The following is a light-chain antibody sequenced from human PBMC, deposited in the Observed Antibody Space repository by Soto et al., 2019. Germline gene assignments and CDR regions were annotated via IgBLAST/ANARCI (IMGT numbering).Light chain of an antibody. CDR2: AAS. V-gene: IGKV1-39*01. CDR3: QQSYSAPHT. J-gene: IGKJ2*01. Sequence: DIQTTQSPPSLSSSLGDRATITCRTSQSITSYLNWYQQKPGKAPRLLIYAASNLESGVPSRFSGSASGTDFTLTISSLQPEDSAIYYCQQSYSAPHTFGQGTKLEIK. CDR1: QSITSY.